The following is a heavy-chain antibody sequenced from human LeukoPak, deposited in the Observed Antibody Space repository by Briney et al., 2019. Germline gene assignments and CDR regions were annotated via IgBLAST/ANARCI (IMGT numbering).Heavy chain of an antibody. J-gene: IGHJ4*02. CDR2: ISYDGSNK. D-gene: IGHD4-17*01. Sequence: GGSLRLSCAASGFTFSSYSMNWVRQAPGKGLEWVAVISYDGSNKYYADSVKGRFTISRDNSKNTLYLQMNSLRAEDTAVYYCAKPKAGATVTTCPHYWGQGTLVTVSS. V-gene: IGHV3-30*18. CDR3: AKPKAGATVTTCPHY. CDR1: GFTFSSYS.